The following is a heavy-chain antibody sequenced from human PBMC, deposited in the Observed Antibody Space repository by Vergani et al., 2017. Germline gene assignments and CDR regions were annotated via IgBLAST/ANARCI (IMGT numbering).Heavy chain of an antibody. V-gene: IGHV4-30-4*01. D-gene: IGHD1-26*01. CDR1: GGSISSGDYY. CDR3: ANKQWVYYYMDV. J-gene: IGHJ6*03. CDR2: NHYSGRT. Sequence: QVQLQESGPGLVKPSQTLSLTCTVSGGSISSGDYYWSWIRQPPGKGLEWIGYNHYSGRTSHNPSLKSRVTITLDTSKNQFSLKLSSVTAADTAVYYCANKQWVYYYMDVWGKGTTVTVSS.